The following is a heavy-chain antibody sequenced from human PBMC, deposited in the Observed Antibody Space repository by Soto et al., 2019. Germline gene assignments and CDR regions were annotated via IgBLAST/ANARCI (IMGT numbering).Heavy chain of an antibody. Sequence: GASVKVSCKASGYTFTSYGISWVRQAPGQGLEWMGWISAYNGNTNYAQKLQGRVTMTTDTSTSTAYMELRSLRSDDTAVYYCARAHYYDSSGYYYEYYGMDVWGQGTTVTVS. V-gene: IGHV1-18*04. CDR1: GYTFTSYG. J-gene: IGHJ6*02. CDR3: ARAHYYDSSGYYYEYYGMDV. D-gene: IGHD3-22*01. CDR2: ISAYNGNT.